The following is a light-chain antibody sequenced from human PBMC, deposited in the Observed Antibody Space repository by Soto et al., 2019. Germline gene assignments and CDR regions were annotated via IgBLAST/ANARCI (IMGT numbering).Light chain of an antibody. Sequence: QSALTQPASVSGSPGQSITISCTGTSSDVGSYNLVSWYQQHPGKAPKLMIYEGSKRPSGVSNRFSGSKSGTTASLTISGVQAEDEADYYCCSYAGSVVFGGGTKLTVL. CDR1: SSDVGSYNL. CDR2: EGS. J-gene: IGLJ2*01. V-gene: IGLV2-23*01. CDR3: CSYAGSVV.